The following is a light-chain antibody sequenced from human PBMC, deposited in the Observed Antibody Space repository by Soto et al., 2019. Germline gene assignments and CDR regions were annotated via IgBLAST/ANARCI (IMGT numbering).Light chain of an antibody. J-gene: IGKJ4*01. Sequence: EIVLTQSPGTLSLSPGERATLSCLASQSLSSSYLAWYQQKPGQAPRLLIYGASSRATAIPDRFCGSGSGTYFTLTINGLEPEDFAVYYCQHFGSALTLAGGTKVDVK. CDR2: GAS. CDR1: QSLSSSY. CDR3: QHFGSALT. V-gene: IGKV3-20*01.